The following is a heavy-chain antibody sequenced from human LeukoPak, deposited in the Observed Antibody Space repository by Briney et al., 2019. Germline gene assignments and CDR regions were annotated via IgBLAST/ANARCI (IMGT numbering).Heavy chain of an antibody. CDR1: GYSISSGYY. CDR3: ARILGAYCSGGSCPDAFDI. D-gene: IGHD2-15*01. J-gene: IGHJ3*02. CDR2: IYHSGRT. Sequence: SETLSLTCTVSGYSISSGYYWGWIRQPPGKGLEWIGNIYHSGRTYYNPSLKSRVTISVDTSKNQFSLKLSSVTAADTAVFYRARILGAYCSGGSCPDAFDIWGQGTMVTVSS. V-gene: IGHV4-38-2*02.